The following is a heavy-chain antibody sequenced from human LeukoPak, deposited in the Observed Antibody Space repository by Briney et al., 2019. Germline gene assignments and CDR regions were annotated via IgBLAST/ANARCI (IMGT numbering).Heavy chain of an antibody. Sequence: ASVKVSCKASGGTFNSYAISWVRQAPGQGLEWMGGIIPMSDTANYPQKFRGRLTITADIPTSTVYMELRSLRSDDTAVYYCARSMDYYYDKGSFDYWGQGTLVTVSS. CDR2: IIPMSDTA. CDR1: GGTFNSYA. CDR3: ARSMDYYYDKGSFDY. V-gene: IGHV1-69*06. D-gene: IGHD3-22*01. J-gene: IGHJ4*02.